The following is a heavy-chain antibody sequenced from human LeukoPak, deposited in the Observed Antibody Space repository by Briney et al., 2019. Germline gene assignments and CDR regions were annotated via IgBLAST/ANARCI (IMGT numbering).Heavy chain of an antibody. J-gene: IGHJ4*02. CDR1: GFTFSSYA. Sequence: GGSLRLSCAASGFTFSSYAMHWVRQAPGKGLEWVAVISYDGSDKNYADSVKGRFTISRDNSKNTLYLQMNSLGAEDTAVYYCARVGASSGYQDRWATVGYWGQGTLVTVSS. D-gene: IGHD3-22*01. V-gene: IGHV3-30-3*01. CDR2: ISYDGSDK. CDR3: ARVGASSGYQDRWATVGY.